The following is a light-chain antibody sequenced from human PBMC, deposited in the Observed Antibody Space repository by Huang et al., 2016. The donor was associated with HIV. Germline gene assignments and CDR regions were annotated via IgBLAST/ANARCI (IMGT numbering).Light chain of an antibody. J-gene: IGKJ1*01. CDR2: EAS. V-gene: IGKV3-15*01. CDR1: QSIFSN. CDR3: QQYNNWPPWT. Sequence: EIMVTQSPATLSVSPGERATLSCKASQSIFSNVAWYQQKPGQAPRLLIYEASTRATGIPARFSGSGSGTEFTLTISSLQSEDSAVYYCQQYNNWPPWTFGQGTKVEIK.